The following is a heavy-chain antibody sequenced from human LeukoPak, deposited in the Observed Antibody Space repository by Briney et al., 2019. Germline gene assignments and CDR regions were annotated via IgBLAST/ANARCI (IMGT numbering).Heavy chain of an antibody. CDR1: GYTLTELS. D-gene: IGHD3-10*01. Sequence: ASVKVSCKVSGYTLTELSMHWVRQAPGKGLEWMGGFDPEDGETIYAQKFQSRVTMTEDTSTDTAYMELSSLRSEDTAVYYCATVVTYGSGSYYTSSHGMDVWGQGTTVTVSS. CDR2: FDPEDGET. CDR3: ATVVTYGSGSYYTSSHGMDV. V-gene: IGHV1-24*01. J-gene: IGHJ6*02.